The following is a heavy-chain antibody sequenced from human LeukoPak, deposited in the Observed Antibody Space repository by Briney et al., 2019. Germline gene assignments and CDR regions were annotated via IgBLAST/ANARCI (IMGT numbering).Heavy chain of an antibody. Sequence: GGSLRLSCAASGFTFSSYAMSWVRQAPGKGLEWVSAISGSGGSTYYADSVKGRFTISRDNSKNTLYLQMNSLRAEDTAVYYCAKPYYDILTGLRPFDPWGQGTLVTASS. D-gene: IGHD3-9*01. V-gene: IGHV3-23*01. CDR1: GFTFSSYA. J-gene: IGHJ5*02. CDR2: ISGSGGST. CDR3: AKPYYDILTGLRPFDP.